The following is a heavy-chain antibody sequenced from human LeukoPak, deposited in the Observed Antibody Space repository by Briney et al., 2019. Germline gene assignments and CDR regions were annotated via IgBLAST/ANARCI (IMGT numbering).Heavy chain of an antibody. J-gene: IGHJ4*02. CDR1: GFTFSSYS. V-gene: IGHV3-21*01. D-gene: IGHD6-13*01. CDR3: ARDSSSWYYFDY. CDR2: ISSSSSYI. Sequence: GGSLRLSCAASGFTFSSYSMNWVRQAPGKGLEWVSSISSSSSYIYYADSVKGRFTIPRDNAKNSLYLQMNSLRAEDTAVYYCARDSSSWYYFDYWGQGTLVTVSS.